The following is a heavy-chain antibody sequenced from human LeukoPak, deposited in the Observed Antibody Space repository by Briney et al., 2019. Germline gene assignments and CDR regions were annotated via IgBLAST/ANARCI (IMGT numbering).Heavy chain of an antibody. V-gene: IGHV4-31*03. Sequence: SQTLSLTCTVSGVSISSGGYYWSWIRQHPGKGLEWIGYIYYSGSTYYNPSLKSRVTISVDTSKNQFSLKLSSVTAADTAVYYCARAEITMVRGASYLFDYWGQGTLVTVSS. CDR1: GVSISSGGYY. J-gene: IGHJ4*02. D-gene: IGHD3-10*01. CDR3: ARAEITMVRGASYLFDY. CDR2: IYYSGST.